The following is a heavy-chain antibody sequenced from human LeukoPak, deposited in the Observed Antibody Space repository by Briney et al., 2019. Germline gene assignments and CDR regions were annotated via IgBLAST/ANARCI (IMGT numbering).Heavy chain of an antibody. V-gene: IGHV3-21*01. J-gene: IGHJ6*02. CDR3: ARDRDSSSWDPVDHFFYYGMDV. D-gene: IGHD6-13*01. CDR2: ISSTSSYI. Sequence: GGSLRLSCAASGFTFRSYSMNWVRQAPGKGLEWVSSISSTSSYIYYADSVKGRFTISRDNAKNSLYLQMNSLRAEDTAAYYCARDRDSSSWDPVDHFFYYGMDVWGQGTTVTVSS. CDR1: GFTFRSYS.